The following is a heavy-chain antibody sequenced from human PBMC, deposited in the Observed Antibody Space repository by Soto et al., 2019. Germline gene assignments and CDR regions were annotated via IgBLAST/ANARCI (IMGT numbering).Heavy chain of an antibody. J-gene: IGHJ4*02. CDR1: GFNFKKFA. V-gene: IGHV3-23*01. CDR2: ISCCGGST. Sequence: WWSLRFSCVSSGFNFKKFAMSWVRQAPGEGLEWVSGISCCGGSTSYADSVKGRFSIARDDSTNTLSLQMNNLRVEDTAQYYCAKADGEQWLLPHLDKWGQGTLVTVSS. CDR3: AKADGEQWLLPHLDK. D-gene: IGHD6-19*01.